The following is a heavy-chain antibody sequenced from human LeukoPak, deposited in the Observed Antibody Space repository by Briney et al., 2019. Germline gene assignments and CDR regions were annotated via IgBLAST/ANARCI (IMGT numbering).Heavy chain of an antibody. CDR1: GYTFTSYD. J-gene: IGHJ4*02. D-gene: IGHD2-2*01. Sequence: ASVKVSCKASGYTFTSYDINWVRQATGQGLEWMGWMNPNSGNTGYAQKFQGRVTMTRNTSISTAYMELSSLRSEDTAVYYCARVVRYCSSTSCLFYLDYWGQGTLVTVSS. CDR2: MNPNSGNT. CDR3: ARVVRYCSSTSCLFYLDY. V-gene: IGHV1-8*01.